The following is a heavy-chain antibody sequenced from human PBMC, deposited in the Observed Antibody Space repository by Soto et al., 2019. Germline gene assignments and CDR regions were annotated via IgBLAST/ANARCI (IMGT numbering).Heavy chain of an antibody. V-gene: IGHV3-23*01. J-gene: IGHJ4*02. Sequence: GGSLRLSCAASGFTFSSYAMSWVRRAPGKGLEWVSAISGSGDSTFYADSVKGRFTISRDNSKNTLYLQMNTLRAEDTAVYYCAKASGGSYYLHLDYWGQGTLVTVSS. CDR1: GFTFSSYA. D-gene: IGHD2-15*01. CDR3: AKASGGSYYLHLDY. CDR2: ISGSGDST.